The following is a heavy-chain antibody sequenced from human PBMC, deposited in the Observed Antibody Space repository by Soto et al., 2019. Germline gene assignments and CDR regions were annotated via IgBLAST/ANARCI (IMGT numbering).Heavy chain of an antibody. Sequence: PSETLSLTCTVSGGSISSGGYYWSWIRQHPGKGPEWIGYIYYSGSTYYNPSLQSRVTISVDTSKNQFSLKLSSVTAADTAVYYCARDVATVVTPDAFDIWGQGTMVTVSS. J-gene: IGHJ3*02. V-gene: IGHV4-31*03. CDR2: IYYSGST. CDR1: GGSISSGGYY. CDR3: ARDVATVVTPDAFDI. D-gene: IGHD4-17*01.